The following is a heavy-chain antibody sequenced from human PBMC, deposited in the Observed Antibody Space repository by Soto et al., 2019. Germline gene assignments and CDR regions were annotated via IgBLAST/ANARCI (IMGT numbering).Heavy chain of an antibody. D-gene: IGHD6-19*01. Sequence: QLQLQESGSGLVKPSQTVSLTCAVYGGSISSGGYSWSWIRQPPEKGLEWIGYIYHGSTYYNPSLKSRVTISVDRSKNQFSLKLSSVTAADTAVYYCARAGGLGAVAVDYWGQGTLVTVSS. CDR2: IYHGST. J-gene: IGHJ4*02. CDR1: GGSISSGGYS. V-gene: IGHV4-30-2*01. CDR3: ARAGGLGAVAVDY.